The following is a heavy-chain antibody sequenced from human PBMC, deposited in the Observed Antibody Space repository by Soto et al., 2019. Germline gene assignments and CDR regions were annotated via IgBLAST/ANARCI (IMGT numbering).Heavy chain of an antibody. CDR2: IWYDGSDK. J-gene: IGHJ4*02. V-gene: IGHV3-33*01. CDR3: ARDDLYSSSWYGLLDY. CDR1: GFTFRSYG. D-gene: IGHD6-13*01. Sequence: QVQLVESGGGVVQPGRSLRLSCAASGFTFRSYGMHWVRQAPGKGLEWVAVIWYDGSDKYYADSGKGRFTISRDNSKNTLYLKMNSLRAEDTAVYYCARDDLYSSSWYGLLDYWGQGTLVTVSS.